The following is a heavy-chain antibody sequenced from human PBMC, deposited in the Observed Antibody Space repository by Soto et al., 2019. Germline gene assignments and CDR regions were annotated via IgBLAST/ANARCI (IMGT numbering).Heavy chain of an antibody. Sequence: QLGGSLRLSCAASGFTFSSYEMNWVRQAPGKGLEWVSYISSSGSTIYYADSVKGRFTISRDNAKNSLYLQMNSLRAEDTAVYYCARAGIYGDPGVYYYGMDVWGQGTTVTVSS. V-gene: IGHV3-48*03. CDR1: GFTFSSYE. CDR3: ARAGIYGDPGVYYYGMDV. D-gene: IGHD4-17*01. CDR2: ISSSGSTI. J-gene: IGHJ6*02.